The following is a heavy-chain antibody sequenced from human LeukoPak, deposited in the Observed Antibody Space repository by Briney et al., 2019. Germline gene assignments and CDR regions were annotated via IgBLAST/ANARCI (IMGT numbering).Heavy chain of an antibody. J-gene: IGHJ4*02. CDR1: GFTFSSFW. CDR2: IKQDGSEK. CDR3: VCGPLKSGSLDY. Sequence: GGSLRLSCAASGFTFSSFWMSWVRQAPGKGLEWVANIKQDGSEKYYVDSVKGRFTISRDNAKNSLYLQMNSLRAEDTAVYYCVCGPLKSGSLDYWGQGTLVTVSS. D-gene: IGHD3-10*01. V-gene: IGHV3-7*01.